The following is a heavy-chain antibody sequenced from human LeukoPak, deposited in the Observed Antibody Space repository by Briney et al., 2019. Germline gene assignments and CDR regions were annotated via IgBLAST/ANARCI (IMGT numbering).Heavy chain of an antibody. CDR2: IYYSGST. J-gene: IGHJ4*02. CDR1: GGSISSGSYY. CDR3: VRDKTFEVVNYFDY. D-gene: IGHD3-3*01. V-gene: IGHV4-39*07. Sequence: SETLSLTCTVGGGSISSGSYYWGWVRQPPGKGLEWIGSIYYSGSTYYNPSLKSRITVSLDTSKNQFSLKVNYMTAADTAVYYCVRDKTFEVVNYFDYWGQGTLVTVSS.